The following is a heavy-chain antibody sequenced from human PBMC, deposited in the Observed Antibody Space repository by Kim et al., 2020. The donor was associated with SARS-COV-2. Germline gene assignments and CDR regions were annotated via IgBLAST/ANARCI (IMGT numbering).Heavy chain of an antibody. D-gene: IGHD2-21*02. J-gene: IGHJ4*02. V-gene: IGHV3-30*02. Sequence: VKGRFTISRDNSKNTLYLQMNSLRAEDTAVYYCAKDTYCGGDCGVAPVDYWGQGTLVTVSS. CDR3: AKDTYCGGDCGVAPVDY.